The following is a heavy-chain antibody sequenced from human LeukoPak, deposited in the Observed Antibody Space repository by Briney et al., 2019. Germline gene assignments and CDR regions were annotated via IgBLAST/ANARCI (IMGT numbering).Heavy chain of an antibody. CDR3: ARGGAVEY. J-gene: IGHJ4*02. Sequence: KPSETLSLTCTVSGGSISSSSYYWGWIRQPPGKGLEWIGSIYYSGSTYYNPSLKSRVTISVDTSKNQFSLKLSSVTAADTAVYYCARGGAVEYWGQGTLVTVSS. V-gene: IGHV4-39*01. D-gene: IGHD3-16*01. CDR2: IYYSGST. CDR1: GGSISSSSYY.